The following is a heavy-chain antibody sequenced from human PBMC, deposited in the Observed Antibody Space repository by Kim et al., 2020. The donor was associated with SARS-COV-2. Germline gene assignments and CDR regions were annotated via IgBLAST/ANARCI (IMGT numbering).Heavy chain of an antibody. CDR2: T. J-gene: IGHJ4*02. V-gene: IGHV1-46*01. CDR3: AREREVAFYFDY. Sequence: TLYAQNVQGTVTIPSDTSATTVYMELSGLRYDDTAVYYCAREREVAFYFDYWGQGTLVTVSS. D-gene: IGHD3-3*02.